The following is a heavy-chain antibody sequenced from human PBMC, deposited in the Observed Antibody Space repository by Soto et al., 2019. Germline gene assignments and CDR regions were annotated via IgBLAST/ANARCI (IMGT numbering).Heavy chain of an antibody. CDR1: GGSFSGYY. V-gene: IGHV4-34*01. J-gene: IGHJ4*02. CDR2: INHSGST. Sequence: SETLSLTCAVYGGSFSGYYWSWIRQPPGKGLEWIGEINHSGSTNYNPSLKSRVTISVDTSKNQFSLKLSSVTAADTAVYYCARGSADLYFVYLGQGTLVTVPQ. CDR3: ARGSADLYFVY.